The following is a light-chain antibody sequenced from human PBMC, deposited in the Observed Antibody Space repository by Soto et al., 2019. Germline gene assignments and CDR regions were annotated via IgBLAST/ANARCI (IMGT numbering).Light chain of an antibody. CDR2: GAS. V-gene: IGKV3-15*01. CDR1: QSITSE. J-gene: IGKJ2*01. Sequence: EIVMTQSPATLSVSPGETATLSCRASQSITSELAWYQQKPGQPPRLLIYGASTRATGVPARFTGSGSGSEFTLTISGLQSEDSAVYYCQQGHNWPLTFGQGTRLEI. CDR3: QQGHNWPLT.